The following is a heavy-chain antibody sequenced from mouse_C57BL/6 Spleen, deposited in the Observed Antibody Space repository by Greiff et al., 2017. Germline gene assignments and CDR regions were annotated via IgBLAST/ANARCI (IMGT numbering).Heavy chain of an antibody. V-gene: IGHV1-53*01. CDR1: GYTFTSYW. CDR2: INPSNGGT. Sequence: VKLQQPGTELVKPGASVKLSCKASGYTFTSYWMHWVKQRPGQGLEWIGNINPSNGGTNYNEKFKSKATLTVDKSSSTAYMQLSSLTSEDSAVYYCARGEITTVVATGGFYAMDYWGQGTSVTVSS. D-gene: IGHD1-1*01. CDR3: ARGEITTVVATGGFYAMDY. J-gene: IGHJ4*01.